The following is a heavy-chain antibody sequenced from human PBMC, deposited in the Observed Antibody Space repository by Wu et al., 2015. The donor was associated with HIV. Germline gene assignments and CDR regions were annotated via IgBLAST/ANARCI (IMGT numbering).Heavy chain of an antibody. CDR3: ARVVPGPMPYADY. J-gene: IGHJ4*01. CDR1: GYTFTNYE. CDR2: MNPNSGNT. D-gene: IGHD2-2*01. V-gene: IGHV1-8*01. Sequence: QVQLVQSGAEVKKPGASVKVSCKASGYTFTNYEIIWVRQATGQGLEWMGWMNPNSGNTGYAQNFQGRVTMTRSTSISTAYMELSSLSSEDAAVYYCARVVPGPMPYADYWGQERWSPSPQ.